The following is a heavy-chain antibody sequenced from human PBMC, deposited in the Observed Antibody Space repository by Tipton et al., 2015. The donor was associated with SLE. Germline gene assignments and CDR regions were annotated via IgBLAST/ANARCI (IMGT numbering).Heavy chain of an antibody. Sequence: TLSLTCAVYGGSFSGYYWIWIRQPPGKGLGLEWIGYISNSGSSSYNPSLRSRGYISIDTSKNQFSLKLSSVTAADTAVYYCARDRRADVWGQGTTVTVSS. J-gene: IGHJ6*02. CDR1: GGSFSGYY. CDR2: ISNSGSS. V-gene: IGHV4-59*01. CDR3: ARDRRADV.